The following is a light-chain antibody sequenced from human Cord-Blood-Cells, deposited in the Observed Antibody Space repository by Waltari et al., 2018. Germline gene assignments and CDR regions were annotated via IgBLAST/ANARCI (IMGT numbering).Light chain of an antibody. Sequence: QSALTQPPSASGSPGQSATISCTATSSDVGGYNYVSWYQQHPGNAPKLMIYEVSKRPSGVPDHFSGSKSGNTASLTVSGLQAEDEADYYCSSYAGSNNLVFGGGTKLTVL. CDR3: SSYAGSNNLV. J-gene: IGLJ2*01. V-gene: IGLV2-8*01. CDR1: SSDVGGYNY. CDR2: EVS.